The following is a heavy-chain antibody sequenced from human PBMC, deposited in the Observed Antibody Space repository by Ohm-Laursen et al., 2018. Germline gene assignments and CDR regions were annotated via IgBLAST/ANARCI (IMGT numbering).Heavy chain of an antibody. CDR2: IRYDGSEK. Sequence: SSLRLSCAASGFSFSSYGMHWVRQVPGEGPEWLSFIRYDGSEKEYVDYVKGRFTISRDNANNLLYLQMTRLRAEDTAVYYCARDQWIRGEVHGGSSLWGQGTLVTVSS. CDR3: ARDQWIRGEVHGGSSL. J-gene: IGHJ4*02. CDR1: GFSFSSYG. V-gene: IGHV3-33*01. D-gene: IGHD5-12*01.